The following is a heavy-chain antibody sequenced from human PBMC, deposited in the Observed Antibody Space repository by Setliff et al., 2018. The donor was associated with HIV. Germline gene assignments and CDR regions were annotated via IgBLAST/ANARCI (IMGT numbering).Heavy chain of an antibody. CDR3: ARRTYPGSYTPYFDY. V-gene: IGHV4-34*01. J-gene: IGHJ4*02. D-gene: IGHD1-1*01. CDR1: GGALSGYS. CDR2: IYHSGST. Sequence: PSETLSLTCAVYGGALSGYSWSWIRQPPGKELEWIGEIYHSGSTNYNPSLKSRVTISVDASKNQFSLKLNSVTAADTAVYYCARRTYPGSYTPYFDYWGQGTLVTVSS.